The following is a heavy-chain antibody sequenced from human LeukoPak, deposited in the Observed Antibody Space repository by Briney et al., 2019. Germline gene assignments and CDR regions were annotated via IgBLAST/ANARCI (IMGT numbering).Heavy chain of an antibody. CDR3: AKDYRPHDFWSGLVDY. D-gene: IGHD3-3*01. Sequence: GGSLRLSCSASGFTFSNYGMHWVRQAPGKGLEWVTLISYDGSNKYYADSVKGRFTISRDNSKNTLYLQMNSLRAEDTAVYYCAKDYRPHDFWSGLVDYWGQGTLVTVSS. V-gene: IGHV3-30*18. J-gene: IGHJ4*02. CDR2: ISYDGSNK. CDR1: GFTFSNYG.